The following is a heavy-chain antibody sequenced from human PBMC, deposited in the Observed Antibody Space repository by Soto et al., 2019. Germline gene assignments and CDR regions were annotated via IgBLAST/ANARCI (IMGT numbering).Heavy chain of an antibody. CDR3: ARQYGVSLDD. CDR2: IYPGDSDT. Sequence: ESLKISCMGSGYSFRNFWIGWVRQMPGRGLEWMGIIYPGDSDTKYTPSFQGQVTISVDKSTSTAYLQWSSLKASDTAMYYCARQYGVSLDDWGQGTQVTVSS. CDR1: GYSFRNFW. V-gene: IGHV5-51*01. D-gene: IGHD2-8*01. J-gene: IGHJ4*02.